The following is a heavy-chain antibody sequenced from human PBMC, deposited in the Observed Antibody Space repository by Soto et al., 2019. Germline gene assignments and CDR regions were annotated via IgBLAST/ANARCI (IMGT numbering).Heavy chain of an antibody. CDR3: AHRRGAPGHFDS. J-gene: IGHJ4*02. D-gene: IGHD2-2*01. V-gene: IGHV2-5*02. Sequence: QPPGKALEWLALIYWDDDKRYSPSLKSRLTITKDTSKNQVVLTMTNMDPVDTATYYCAHRRGAPGHFDSWGQGTLVTVS. CDR2: IYWDDDK.